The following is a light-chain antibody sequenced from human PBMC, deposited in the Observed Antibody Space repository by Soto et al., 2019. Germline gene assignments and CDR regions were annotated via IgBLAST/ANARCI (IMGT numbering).Light chain of an antibody. Sequence: DIQMTQSPSTLSASVGDRVTITCWASQSISSWLAWYQQKPGKAPNLLIYKASSLESGVPSRFSGSGSGTEFTLTISSLQPDDFATYYCQQYNSYPLTFVGGTKVEIK. J-gene: IGKJ4*01. V-gene: IGKV1-5*03. CDR2: KAS. CDR1: QSISSW. CDR3: QQYNSYPLT.